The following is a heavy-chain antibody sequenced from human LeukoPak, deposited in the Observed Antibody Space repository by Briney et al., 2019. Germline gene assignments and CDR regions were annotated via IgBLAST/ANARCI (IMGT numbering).Heavy chain of an antibody. J-gene: IGHJ6*02. D-gene: IGHD3-22*01. CDR3: ARVQHYYDSSYGMDV. V-gene: IGHV4-59*08. CDR2: IYYSGST. Sequence: SETLSLTCTVSGGSISSYYWSWIRQPPGKGLEWIGDIYYSGSTYYNPSLKSRVTISVDTSKNQFSLKLSSVTAADTAVYYCARVQHYYDSSYGMDVWGQGTTVTVSS. CDR1: GGSISSYY.